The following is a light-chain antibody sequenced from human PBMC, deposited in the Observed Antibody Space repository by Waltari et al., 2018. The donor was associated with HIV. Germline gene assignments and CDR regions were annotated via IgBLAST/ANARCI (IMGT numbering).Light chain of an antibody. V-gene: IGLV1-51*01. Sequence: QSVLTQPPSVSAAPGQRVTISCSGSSSNIGSNDVSWYQQLPGTAPKLLIFDNYKRPSGIPDRFAGSKSGTSATLGITGRQTGDEADYYCGTWDSGLSAVVFGGGTKLTVL. CDR1: SSNIGSND. CDR2: DNY. J-gene: IGLJ3*02. CDR3: GTWDSGLSAVV.